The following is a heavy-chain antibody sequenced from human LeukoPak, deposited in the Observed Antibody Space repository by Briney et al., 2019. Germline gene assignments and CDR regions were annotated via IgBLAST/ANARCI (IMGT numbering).Heavy chain of an antibody. V-gene: IGHV4-59*01. CDR3: ARLSSGRPHEYFQH. CDR2: IYYSRST. CDR1: GGPISSYY. Sequence: SETLSLTCSVSGGPISSYYWSWVRQPPGKGLEWIAYIYYSRSTNYNPSLKSRATISVDTSKNQFSLKLTSVTTADTAVYYCARLSSGRPHEYFQHWGQGTLVTVSS. J-gene: IGHJ1*01. D-gene: IGHD3-22*01.